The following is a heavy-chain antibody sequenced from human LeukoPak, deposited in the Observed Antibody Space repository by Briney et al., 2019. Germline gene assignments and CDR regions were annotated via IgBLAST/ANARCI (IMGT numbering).Heavy chain of an antibody. CDR3: ARDVLYDSSGYYPFDY. CDR2: TNPSGGST. D-gene: IGHD3-22*01. CDR1: GYTFTSYY. Sequence: GASVKVSCKASGYTFTSYYMHWVRQAPGQGLEWMGITNPSGGSTSYAQKFQGRVTMTRDTSTSTVYMELSSLRSEDTAVYYCARDVLYDSSGYYPFDYWGQGTLVTVSS. V-gene: IGHV1-46*01. J-gene: IGHJ4*02.